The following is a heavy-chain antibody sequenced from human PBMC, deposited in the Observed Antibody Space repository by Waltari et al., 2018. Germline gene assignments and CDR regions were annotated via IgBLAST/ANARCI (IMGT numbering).Heavy chain of an antibody. V-gene: IGHV3-23*01. Sequence: EVQLLESGGGLVQPGGSLRLSCAASGFTFSSYAMSWVRQAPGKGLEWVSAISGSGGSTYYADAVKGRFTISRDNSKNTLYLQMNSLRAEDTAVYYCAKFVVVTYYFDYWGQGTLVTVSS. CDR3: AKFVVVTYYFDY. CDR2: ISGSGGST. J-gene: IGHJ4*02. D-gene: IGHD2-21*02. CDR1: GFTFSSYA.